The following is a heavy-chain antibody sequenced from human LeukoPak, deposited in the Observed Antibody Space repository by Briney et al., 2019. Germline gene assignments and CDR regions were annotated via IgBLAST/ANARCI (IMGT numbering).Heavy chain of an antibody. V-gene: IGHV4-38-2*01. CDR2: IYHSGST. D-gene: IGHD6-6*01. CDR3: ARRPSARPFDY. Sequence: PSETLSLTCAVSGYSISSGYYWGWIRQPPGKGLEWIGSIYHSGSTYYNPSLKSRVIISVDTSKNQFSLKLSSVTAADTAVYYCARRPSARPFDYWGQGTLVTVSS. J-gene: IGHJ4*02. CDR1: GYSISSGYY.